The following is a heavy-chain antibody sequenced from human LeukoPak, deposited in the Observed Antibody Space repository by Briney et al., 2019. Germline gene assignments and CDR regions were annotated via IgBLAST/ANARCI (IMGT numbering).Heavy chain of an antibody. CDR3: ARVEFYDKYFQH. CDR2: INWNGGST. D-gene: IGHD3-22*01. J-gene: IGHJ1*01. CDR1: GFTFDDYG. V-gene: IGHV3-20*04. Sequence: GGSLRLSCAASGFTFDDYGMSWVRQAPGKGLEWVSGINWNGGSTGYADSVKGRFTISRDNAKNTLYLQMDSLRAEDTAVYYCARVEFYDKYFQHWGQGTLVTVSS.